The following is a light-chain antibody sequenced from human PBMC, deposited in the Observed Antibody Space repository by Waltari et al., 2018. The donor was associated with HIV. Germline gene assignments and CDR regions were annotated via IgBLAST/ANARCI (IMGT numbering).Light chain of an antibody. Sequence: QSALTQPRSVSAPPGQSVTISCPGTSSAVGGYNYFSWYQQHPTKAPNLTIYGVSKRPSGVPDRFSGSKSGNTASLTISGLQAEDEADYYGCSYAGTYTWVFGGGTKLTVL. CDR2: GVS. J-gene: IGLJ3*02. CDR1: SSAVGGYNY. V-gene: IGLV2-11*01. CDR3: CSYAGTYTWV.